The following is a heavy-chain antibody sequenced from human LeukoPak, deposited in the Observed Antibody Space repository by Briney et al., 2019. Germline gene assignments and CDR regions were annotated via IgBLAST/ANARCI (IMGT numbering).Heavy chain of an antibody. CDR2: ISYDGSNK. CDR1: GFTFSSYA. CDR3: ARDIAYGMDV. D-gene: IGHD3-16*02. J-gene: IGHJ6*02. Sequence: PGGSLRLSCAASGFTFSSYAMHWVRQAPGKGLEWVAVISYDGSNKYYADSVKGRFTISRDNSKNTLYLQMNSLRAEDTAVYYCARDIAYGMDVWSQGTTVTVSS. V-gene: IGHV3-30-3*01.